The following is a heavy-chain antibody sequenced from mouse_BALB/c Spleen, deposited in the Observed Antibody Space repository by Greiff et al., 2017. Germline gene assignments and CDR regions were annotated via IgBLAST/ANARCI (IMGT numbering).Heavy chain of an antibody. CDR2: IDPSDSET. Sequence: VQLQQPGAELVKPGAPVKLSCKASGYTFTSYWMNWVKQRPGRGLEWIGRIDPSDSETHYNQKFKDKATLTVDKSSSTAYIQLSSLTSEDSAVYYCARWELEEDYWGQGTLVTVSA. CDR3: ARWELEEDY. D-gene: IGHD4-1*01. V-gene: IGHV1-69*02. J-gene: IGHJ3*01. CDR1: GYTFTSYW.